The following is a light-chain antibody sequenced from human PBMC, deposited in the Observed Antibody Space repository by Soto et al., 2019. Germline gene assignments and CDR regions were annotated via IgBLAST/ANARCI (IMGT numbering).Light chain of an antibody. Sequence: QSVLTQPRSVSGSPGQSGTISCTGTSSDVGGYNYVSWYQQHPGKAPKLMIYDVSKRPSGVPDRFSGSKSGNTASLTISGLQAEDEADYYCFSYAGSYSLVFGGGTKLTVL. CDR2: DVS. CDR1: SSDVGGYNY. CDR3: FSYAGSYSLV. V-gene: IGLV2-11*01. J-gene: IGLJ2*01.